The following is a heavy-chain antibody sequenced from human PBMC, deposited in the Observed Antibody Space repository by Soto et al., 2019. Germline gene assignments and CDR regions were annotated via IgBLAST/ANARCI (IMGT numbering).Heavy chain of an antibody. CDR3: GRHLTMIAAFDY. D-gene: IGHD3-22*01. CDR2: ISGSGDST. CDR1: GFTFSNYA. J-gene: IGHJ4*02. V-gene: IGHV3-23*01. Sequence: GGSLRLSCAASGFTFSNYALSWVRQAPGKGLEWVSAISGSGDSTYYADSVKGRFTISRDNSKNTLYLQVNSLRVEDTAVYYCGRHLTMIAAFDYWGQGTLVTVSS.